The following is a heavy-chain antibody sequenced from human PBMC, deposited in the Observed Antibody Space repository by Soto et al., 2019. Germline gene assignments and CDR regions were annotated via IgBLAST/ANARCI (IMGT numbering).Heavy chain of an antibody. CDR1: GGSISGGGYY. J-gene: IGHJ6*02. CDR3: ARXIVLMVYARYYYYGMDV. Sequence: PSETLSLTCTVSGGSISGGGYYWSWIRQHPGKGLEWIGYIYYSGSTYYNPSLKSRVTISVDTSKNQFSLKLSSVTAADTAVYYCARXIVLMVYARYYYYGMDVWGQGTTVTVSS. CDR2: IYYSGST. D-gene: IGHD2-8*01. V-gene: IGHV4-31*03.